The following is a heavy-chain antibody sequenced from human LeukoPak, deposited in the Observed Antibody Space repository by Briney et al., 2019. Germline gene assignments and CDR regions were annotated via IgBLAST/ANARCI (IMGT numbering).Heavy chain of an antibody. J-gene: IGHJ6*03. V-gene: IGHV3-15*01. CDR2: IKSKTDGGTT. CDR3: TTDITMIPFRYYYYMDV. CDR1: GFTFSNAW. D-gene: IGHD3-22*01. Sequence: GGSLRLSCAASGFTFSNAWMSWVRQAPGKGLEWVGRIKSKTDGGTTDYAAPVKGRFTISRDDSKNTLYLQMDSLKTEDTAVYYCTTDITMIPFRYYYYMDVWGKGTTVTVSS.